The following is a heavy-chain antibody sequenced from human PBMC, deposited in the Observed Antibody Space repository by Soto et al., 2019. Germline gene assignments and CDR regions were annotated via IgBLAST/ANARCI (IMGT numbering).Heavy chain of an antibody. D-gene: IGHD3-22*01. CDR2: ISGSGGST. V-gene: IGHV3-23*01. Sequence: GGSLRLSCAASGFTFSSYAMSWVRQAPGKGLEWVSAISGSGGSTYYADSVKGRFTISRDNSKNTLYLQMNSLRAEDTAVYYCAKDSKFITMIVVVQLDYWGQGTLVTVSS. J-gene: IGHJ4*02. CDR1: GFTFSSYA. CDR3: AKDSKFITMIVVVQLDY.